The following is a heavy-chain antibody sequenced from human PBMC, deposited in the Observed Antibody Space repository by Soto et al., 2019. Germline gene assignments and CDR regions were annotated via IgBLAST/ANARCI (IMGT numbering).Heavy chain of an antibody. D-gene: IGHD4-17*01. V-gene: IGHV3-33*01. J-gene: IGHJ6*02. CDR2: IWYDGSNK. CDR1: GFTFSSYG. Sequence: PGGSLRLSCAASGFTFSSYGMHWVRQAPGKGLEWVAVIWYDGSNKYYADSVKGRFTISRDNSKNTLYLQMNSLRAEDTAVYYCARDPGGDYGNYGMDVWGQGTTVTVSS. CDR3: ARDPGGDYGNYGMDV.